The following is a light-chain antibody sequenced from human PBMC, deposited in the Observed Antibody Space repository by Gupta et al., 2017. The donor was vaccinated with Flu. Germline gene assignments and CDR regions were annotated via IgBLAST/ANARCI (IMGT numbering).Light chain of an antibody. J-gene: IGKJ2*01. CDR1: QSLLETDGNTA. V-gene: IGKV2-40*01. Sequence: ISCRSSQSLLETDGNTALDWYLQKPGQSPQLLIYTLSYRASGVPDRFSGSGSGTDFTLTISRVEAEDIGVYYCMQRKEFPFTFGQGTTLEIK. CDR2: TLS. CDR3: MQRKEFPFT.